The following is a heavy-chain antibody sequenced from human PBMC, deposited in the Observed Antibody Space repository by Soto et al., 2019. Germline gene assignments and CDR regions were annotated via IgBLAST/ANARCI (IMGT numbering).Heavy chain of an antibody. Sequence: QVQLVESGGDLVKPGGSLRLSCAASGYTFSDYYLSWIRQAPVKGMEWISYIDTSSTKIYYADSVRGRFTISRDNAKNSLFLEMNILRVEHTAVYFCASHYELWTGYLSPVDYWGRGTLVTVSS. V-gene: IGHV3-11*01. CDR2: IDTSSTKI. J-gene: IGHJ4*02. CDR1: GYTFSDYY. D-gene: IGHD3-3*01. CDR3: ASHYELWTGYLSPVDY.